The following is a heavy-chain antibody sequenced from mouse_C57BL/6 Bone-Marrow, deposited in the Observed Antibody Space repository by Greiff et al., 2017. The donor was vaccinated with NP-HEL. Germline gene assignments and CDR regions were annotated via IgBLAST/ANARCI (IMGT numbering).Heavy chain of an antibody. Sequence: EVKLMESGGGLVQPGGSMKLSCAASGFTFSDAWMDWVRQSPEKGLEWVAEIRNKANNHATYYAESVKGRFTISRDDSKSSVYLQMNSLRAEDTGIYYCTTNYYGSSYHYWYFDVWGTGTTVTVSS. CDR2: IRNKANNHAT. D-gene: IGHD1-1*01. CDR1: GFTFSDAW. J-gene: IGHJ1*03. CDR3: TTNYYGSSYHYWYFDV. V-gene: IGHV6-6*01.